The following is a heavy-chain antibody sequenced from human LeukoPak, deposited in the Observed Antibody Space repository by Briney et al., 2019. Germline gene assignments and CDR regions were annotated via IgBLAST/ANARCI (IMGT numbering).Heavy chain of an antibody. D-gene: IGHD3-3*02. J-gene: IGHJ6*02. CDR3: ARPVAFYYYYGMDV. Sequence: GGSLRLSCAASGFTFSTYTMHWVRQAPGMGLEWVAVISYDGSNKYYADSVKGRFTISRDTSKNTLYLQMNSQRAEDTAVYYCARPVAFYYYYGMDVWGQGTTVTVSS. CDR2: ISYDGSNK. V-gene: IGHV3-30-3*01. CDR1: GFTFSTYT.